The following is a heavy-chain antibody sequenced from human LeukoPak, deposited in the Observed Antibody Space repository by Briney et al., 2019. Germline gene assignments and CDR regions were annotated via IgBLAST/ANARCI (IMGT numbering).Heavy chain of an antibody. J-gene: IGHJ5*02. D-gene: IGHD2-21*01. CDR1: GASVSSNY. V-gene: IGHV3-66*01. CDR3: AREIDGWFHP. CDR2: IYSGGNT. Sequence: GGSLRLSCAASGASVSSNYMSWVRQAPGKGLEWVSLIYSGGNTNYADSVKGRFTISRDKSKNTLYLQMNSLRGEDTAVYYCAREIDGWFHPWGQGTLVTVSS.